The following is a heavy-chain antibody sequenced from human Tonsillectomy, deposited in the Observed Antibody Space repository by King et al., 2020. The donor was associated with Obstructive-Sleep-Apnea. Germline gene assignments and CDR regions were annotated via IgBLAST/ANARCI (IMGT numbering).Heavy chain of an antibody. CDR2: ISYDGSNK. Sequence: VQLVESGGGVVQPGRSLRLSCAASGFTFSSYAMHWVRQAPGKGLEWVAVISYDGSNKYYADSVKGRFTISRDNSKNTLYLQINSLRAEDTAVYYCARVPLESFRQFDYWGQGTLVTVSS. CDR1: GFTFSSYA. V-gene: IGHV3-30-3*01. J-gene: IGHJ4*02. CDR3: ARVPLESFRQFDY. D-gene: IGHD2-21*01.